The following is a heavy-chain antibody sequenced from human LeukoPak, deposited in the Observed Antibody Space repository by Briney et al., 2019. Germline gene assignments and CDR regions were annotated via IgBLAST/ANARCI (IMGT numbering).Heavy chain of an antibody. D-gene: IGHD3-22*01. Sequence: PSETLSLTCAVYGGSFSGYYWSWIRQPPGKGLEWIGEINHSGSTNYNPSLKSRVTISVDTSKNQFSLKLSSVTAADTAVYYCARALYYDSSGYYNQYYFDYWGQGTLVTVSS. CDR2: INHSGST. CDR3: ARALYYDSSGYYNQYYFDY. V-gene: IGHV4-34*01. CDR1: GGSFSGYY. J-gene: IGHJ4*02.